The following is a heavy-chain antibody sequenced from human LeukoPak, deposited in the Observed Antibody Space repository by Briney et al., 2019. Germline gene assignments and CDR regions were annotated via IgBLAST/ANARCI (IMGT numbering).Heavy chain of an antibody. CDR3: AKVRDSVWRSNFDY. CDR2: ISGSGGST. V-gene: IGHV3-23*01. D-gene: IGHD2-21*01. J-gene: IGHJ4*02. Sequence: GGSLRLSCAASGFTFSSYAMSWVRQAPGKGLEWVSAISGSGGSTYYADSVKGRFAISRDNSKNTLYLQMNSLRAEDTAVYYCAKVRDSVWRSNFDYWGQGTLVTVSS. CDR1: GFTFSSYA.